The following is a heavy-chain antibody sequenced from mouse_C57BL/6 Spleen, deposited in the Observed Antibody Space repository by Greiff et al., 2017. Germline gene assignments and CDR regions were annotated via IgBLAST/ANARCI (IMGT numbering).Heavy chain of an antibody. D-gene: IGHD2-4*01. V-gene: IGHV5-6*01. CDR1: GFTFSSYG. CDR2: ISSGGSYT. Sequence: EVNVVESGGDLVKPGGSLKLSCAASGFTFSSYGMSWVRQTPDKRLEWVATISSGGSYTYYPDSVKGRFTISRDNAKNTLYLQMSSLKSEDTAMYYCARHAAMITPYYFDYWGQGTTLTVSS. J-gene: IGHJ2*01. CDR3: ARHAAMITPYYFDY.